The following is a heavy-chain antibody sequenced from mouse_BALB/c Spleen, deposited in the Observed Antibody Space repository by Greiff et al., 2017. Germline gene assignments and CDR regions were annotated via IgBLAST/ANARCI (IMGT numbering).Heavy chain of an antibody. CDR1: GYAFSSYW. CDR3: ARTPLFYYAMDY. V-gene: IGHV1-80*01. J-gene: IGHJ4*01. CDR2: IYPGDGDT. D-gene: IGHD6-1*01. Sequence: VQLQQSGAELVRPGSSVKISCKASGYAFSSYWMNWVKQRPGQGLAWIGQIYPGDGDTNYNGKFKGKATLTADKSSSTAYMQLSSLTSEDSAVYFCARTPLFYYAMDYWGQGTSVTVSS.